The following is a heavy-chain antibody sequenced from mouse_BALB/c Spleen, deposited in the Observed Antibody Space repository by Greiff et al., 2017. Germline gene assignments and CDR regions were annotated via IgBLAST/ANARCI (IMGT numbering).Heavy chain of an antibody. CDR2: IDPANGNT. CDR3: AQRPITTVVNY. Sequence: EVQLQQSGAELVKPGASVKLSCTASGFNIKDTYMHWVKQRPEQGLEWIGRIDPANGNTKYDPKFQGKATITADTSSNTAYLQLSSLTSEDTAVYYCAQRPITTVVNYWGQGTTLTVSS. J-gene: IGHJ2*01. V-gene: IGHV14-3*02. CDR1: GFNIKDTY. D-gene: IGHD1-1*01.